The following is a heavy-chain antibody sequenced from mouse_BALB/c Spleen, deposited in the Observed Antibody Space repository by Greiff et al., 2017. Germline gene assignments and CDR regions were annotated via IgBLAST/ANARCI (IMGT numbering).Heavy chain of an antibody. CDR1: GFSLTSYG. Sequence: VKLMESGPGLVQPSQSLSITCTVSGFSLTSYGVHWVRQSPGKGLEWLGVIWSGGSTDYNAAFISRLSISKDNSKSQVFFKMNSLQANDTAIYYCARKTMITREYYFDYWGQGTTLTVSS. V-gene: IGHV2-2*02. CDR2: IWSGGST. J-gene: IGHJ2*01. D-gene: IGHD2-4*01. CDR3: ARKTMITREYYFDY.